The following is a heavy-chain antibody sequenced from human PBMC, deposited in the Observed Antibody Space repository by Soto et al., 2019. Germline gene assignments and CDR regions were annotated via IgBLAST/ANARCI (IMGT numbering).Heavy chain of an antibody. D-gene: IGHD1-7*01. CDR1: GFTFSNYA. J-gene: IGHJ2*01. CDR2: ISGTGGT. Sequence: EVQLLESGGGLVQSGGSLRLSCVASGFTFSNYAMTWVRRAPGKGLEWVSTISGTGGTYYGESVKGRVTISRDISKNNLYMQMNSLRAADTSVYYCVRRITGITRYFDLWGRGTVVTVSS. V-gene: IGHV3-23*01. CDR3: VRRITGITRYFDL.